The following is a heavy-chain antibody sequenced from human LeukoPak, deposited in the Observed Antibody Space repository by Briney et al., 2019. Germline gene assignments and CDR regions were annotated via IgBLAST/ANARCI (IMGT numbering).Heavy chain of an antibody. CDR1: GFTFSSYA. CDR2: ISGSGGR. Sequence: GGSLRLSCAVSGFTFSSYAMSWVRQAPGKGLEWVSAISGSGGRYYADSVKGRFTISRDNSKNTLYLQMNSLRAEDTAVYYCAKGGSFSGSYYINWFDPWGQGTLVTASS. V-gene: IGHV3-23*01. J-gene: IGHJ5*02. CDR3: AKGGSFSGSYYINWFDP. D-gene: IGHD3-10*01.